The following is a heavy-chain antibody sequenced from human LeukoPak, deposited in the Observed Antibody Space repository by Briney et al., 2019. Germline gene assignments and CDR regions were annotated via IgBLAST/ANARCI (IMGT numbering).Heavy chain of an antibody. V-gene: IGHV4-38-2*01. J-gene: IGHJ4*02. Sequence: SETLSLTCAVSGYSISSGYYWGWIRQPPGKGLEWIGSIYHSGSTYYNPSLKSRVTISVDTSKNQFSLKLSSVTAADTAVYYCARGAGDYYGSGSNIFDYWGRGTLVTVSS. CDR3: ARGAGDYYGSGSNIFDY. CDR2: IYHSGST. CDR1: GYSISSGYY. D-gene: IGHD3-10*01.